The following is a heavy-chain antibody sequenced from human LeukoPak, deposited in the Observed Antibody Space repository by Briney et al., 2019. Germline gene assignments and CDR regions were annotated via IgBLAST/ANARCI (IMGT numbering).Heavy chain of an antibody. D-gene: IGHD5-18*01. V-gene: IGHV3-74*01. CDR1: GFTFSSDF. CDR3: ASGFTAMVY. Sequence: GGSLRLSCVASGFTFSSDFMHWIRQAPGEGLMYVSQISGDETYTNYADSVKGRFTISRDNAKNSLDLQMNSLRAEDTALYYCASGFTAMVYWGQGTLVTVSS. CDR2: ISGDETYT. J-gene: IGHJ4*02.